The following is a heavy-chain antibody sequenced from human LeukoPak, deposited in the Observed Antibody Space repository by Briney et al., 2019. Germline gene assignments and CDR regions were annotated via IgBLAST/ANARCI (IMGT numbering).Heavy chain of an antibody. CDR1: GFTFSDYS. Sequence: GGSLRLSCAASGFTFSDYSMSWVRKAPAKGLEWVAVIPYDGSNKYYADSVKGRFTISRDDSKNTLYLQMNSLRAEDTAVYYCARTKTGYSSGWSGDLDYWGQGTLVTVSS. CDR2: IPYDGSNK. V-gene: IGHV3-30*04. CDR3: ARTKTGYSSGWSGDLDY. D-gene: IGHD6-19*01. J-gene: IGHJ4*02.